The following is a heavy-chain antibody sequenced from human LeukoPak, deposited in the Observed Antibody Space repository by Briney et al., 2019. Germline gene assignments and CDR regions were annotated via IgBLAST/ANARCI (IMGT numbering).Heavy chain of an antibody. CDR2: FNPNSGGT. J-gene: IGHJ4*02. V-gene: IGHV1-2*06. CDR3: ATLDYADYVFFY. CDR1: GYTFTGYY. D-gene: IGHD4-17*01. Sequence: GPVKVSCKASGYTFTGYYMHWVRQAPGQGLEWMGRFNPNSGGTNYAQRFQGRVTMTRDTSISTVYMELSSLRSDDTAVYYCATLDYADYVFFYWGQGTLVTVSS.